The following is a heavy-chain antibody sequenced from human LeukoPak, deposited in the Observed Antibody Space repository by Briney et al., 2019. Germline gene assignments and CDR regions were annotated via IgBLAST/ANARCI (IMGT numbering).Heavy chain of an antibody. CDR1: GGSLNRYY. V-gene: IGHV4-59*01. CDR3: ARLTGYSSESWFDP. CDR2: IYYSGSS. D-gene: IGHD3-9*01. J-gene: IGHJ5*02. Sequence: SETLSLTCTVSGGSLNRYYWSWIRQPPGKGLEWLGYIYYSGSSNYNPSLKSRVTISVHTSKNQFSLKLSSVTAADTAVYYCARLTGYSSESWFDPWGQGTLVTVSS.